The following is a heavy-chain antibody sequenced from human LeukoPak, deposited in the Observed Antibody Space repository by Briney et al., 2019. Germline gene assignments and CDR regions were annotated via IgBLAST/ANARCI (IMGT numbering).Heavy chain of an antibody. CDR1: GGTFSSYA. D-gene: IGHD4-17*01. CDR3: ARDLFPRTTVTTYDY. CDR2: IIPILGTA. J-gene: IGHJ4*02. V-gene: IGHV1-69*11. Sequence: SVKVSCKASGGTFSSYAISWVRQAPGQGLEWMGRIIPILGTANYAQKFQGRVTITTDESTSTAYMELSSLRSEDTAVYYCARDLFPRTTVTTYDYWGQGTLVTVSS.